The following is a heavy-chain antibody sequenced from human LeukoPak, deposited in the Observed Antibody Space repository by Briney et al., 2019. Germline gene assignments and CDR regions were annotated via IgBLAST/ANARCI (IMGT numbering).Heavy chain of an antibody. CDR3: ARDQVRGIAARPPPYYYYCMDV. J-gene: IGHJ6*03. CDR2: VIPILGTA. CDR1: GGTFSSYG. Sequence: SVKVSCKASGGTFSSYGISWVRQAPGQGLEWMGGVIPILGTANYAQKFQGRVTITTDESTSTAYMELSSLRSEDTAVYYCARDQVRGIAARPPPYYYYCMDVWGKGTTVTVSS. V-gene: IGHV1-69*05. D-gene: IGHD6-6*01.